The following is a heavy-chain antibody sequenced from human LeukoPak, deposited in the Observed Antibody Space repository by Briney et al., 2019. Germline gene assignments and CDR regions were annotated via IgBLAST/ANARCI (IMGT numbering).Heavy chain of an antibody. J-gene: IGHJ4*02. CDR3: ARKGNMITFGGVIVAVYYFDY. V-gene: IGHV4-34*01. CDR1: GGSFSGYY. Sequence: SETLSLTXAVYGGSFSGYYWSWIRQPPGKGMEWIGEINHSGDTNYNPSLKSRVTISVDTSKNQFSLRLSSVTAADTAVYYCARKGNMITFGGVIVAVYYFDYWGQGTLVTVSS. D-gene: IGHD3-16*02. CDR2: INHSGDT.